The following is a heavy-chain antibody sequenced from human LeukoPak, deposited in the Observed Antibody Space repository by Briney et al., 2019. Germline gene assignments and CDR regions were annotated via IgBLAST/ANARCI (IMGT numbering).Heavy chain of an antibody. J-gene: IGHJ4*02. CDR1: GFTFSSYG. Sequence: GGSLRLSCAASGFTFSSYGMHWVRQAPGKGLEWVAVISYDGSNKYYADSVKGRFTISRDNSKNTLFLQMSSLSADDTAVYYCAKARTFYDFLTGYLDFDFWGQGTLVTVSS. CDR2: ISYDGSNK. D-gene: IGHD3-9*01. CDR3: AKARTFYDFLTGYLDFDF. V-gene: IGHV3-30*18.